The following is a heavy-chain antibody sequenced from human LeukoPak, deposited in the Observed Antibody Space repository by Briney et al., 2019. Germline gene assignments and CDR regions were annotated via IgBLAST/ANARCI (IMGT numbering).Heavy chain of an antibody. CDR3: ARDQLGSSLPYGMDV. CDR2: IYYSGST. V-gene: IGHV4-31*03. Sequence: SQTLSLTCTVSGGSISSGGYYWSWIRQHPGKGLEWIGYIYYSGSTYYNPSLKSRVTISVDTSKNQFSLKLSSATAADTAVYYCARDQLGSSLPYGMDVWGLGTTVTVSS. CDR1: GGSISSGGYY. J-gene: IGHJ6*02. D-gene: IGHD2-2*01.